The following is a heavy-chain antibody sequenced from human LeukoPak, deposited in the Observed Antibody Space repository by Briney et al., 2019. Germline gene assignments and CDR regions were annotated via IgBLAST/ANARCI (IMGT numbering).Heavy chain of an antibody. CDR2: IYSGGST. Sequence: GGSLRLSCAASGFTVSSNYMSWVRQAPGKGLEWVSVIYSGGSTYYADSVKGRFTISRDNAKNSLYLQMNSLRVEDTAVYYCAELGITMIGGVWGKGTTVTISS. CDR3: AELGITMIGGV. D-gene: IGHD3-10*02. V-gene: IGHV3-53*01. CDR1: GFTVSSNY. J-gene: IGHJ6*04.